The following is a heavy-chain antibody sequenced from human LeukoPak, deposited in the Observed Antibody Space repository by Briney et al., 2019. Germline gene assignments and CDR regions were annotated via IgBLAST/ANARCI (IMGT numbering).Heavy chain of an antibody. D-gene: IGHD5-18*01. CDR2: IYYSGST. J-gene: IGHJ5*02. CDR3: ARWGIQLWLRNWFDP. CDR1: GGSISSSSYY. Sequence: SETLSLTCTVSGGSISSSSYYWGWIRQPPGKGLEWIGSIYYSGSTYYNPSLKSRVTISVDTSKNQFSLKLSSVTAADTAVYYCARWGIQLWLRNWFDPWGQGTLVTVSS. V-gene: IGHV4-39*07.